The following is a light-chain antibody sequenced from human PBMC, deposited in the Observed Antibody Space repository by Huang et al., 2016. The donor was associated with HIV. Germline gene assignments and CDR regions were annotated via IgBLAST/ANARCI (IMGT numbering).Light chain of an antibody. Sequence: EIVLTQSPGTLSLCPGARATLSCRASQSVTTTYLAWYQHKPGHPPRLLIYNTSKRSSGIPDRFSGSGSGTDFSLTIRRLEPEDFAVYYCQQYGGSPPGVTFGGGTKVEVK. CDR2: NTS. J-gene: IGKJ4*01. V-gene: IGKV3-20*01. CDR1: QSVTTTY. CDR3: QQYGGSPPGVT.